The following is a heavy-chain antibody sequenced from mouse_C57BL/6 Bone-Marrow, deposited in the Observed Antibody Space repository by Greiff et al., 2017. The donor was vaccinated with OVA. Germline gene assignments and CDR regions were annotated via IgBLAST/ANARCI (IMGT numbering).Heavy chain of an antibody. D-gene: IGHD2-3*01. CDR1: GFTFSDYG. V-gene: IGHV5-17*03. CDR2: ISSGGDYI. J-gene: IGHJ3*01. Sequence: EVKLMESGGGLVKPGGSLKLSCAASGFTFSDYGMHWVRQAPEKGLEWVAYISSGGDYIYYADTVKGRFTISRDNARNTLYLQMSSLKSEDTAMYYCTRDVIYDGYYVFAYWGQGTLVTVSA. CDR3: TRDVIYDGYYVFAY.